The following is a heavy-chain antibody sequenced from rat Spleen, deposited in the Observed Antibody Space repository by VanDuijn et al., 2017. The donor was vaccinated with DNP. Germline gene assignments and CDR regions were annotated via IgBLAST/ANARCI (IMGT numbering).Heavy chain of an antibody. CDR2: ITYDGSRT. D-gene: IGHD1-11*01. V-gene: IGHV5S10*01. CDR3: TTFEGTNA. CDR1: GFTFSDYN. J-gene: IGHJ4*01. Sequence: EVQLVESGGGLVQSGRSLKVSCAASGFTFSDYNMAGVRQAPKKGLEWVATITYDGSRTYYRDSVKVRFTISRDKAKSTLYLQMDSLRSEDTATYYCTTFEGTNAWGQGTSVTVSS.